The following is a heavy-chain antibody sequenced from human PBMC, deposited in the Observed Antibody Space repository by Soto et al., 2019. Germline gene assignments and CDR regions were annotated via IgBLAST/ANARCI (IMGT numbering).Heavy chain of an antibody. CDR1: GYTFTGYY. J-gene: IGHJ5*02. D-gene: IGHD3-9*01. Sequence: GPSVKVSCKASGYTFTGYYMHWVRQAPGQGLEWMGWINPNSGGTNYAQKFQGWVTMTRDTSISTAYMELSRLRSDDTAVYYCARGPRVLRYFVWRTTNNWFDPWGQGTLVTVSS. V-gene: IGHV1-2*04. CDR2: INPNSGGT. CDR3: ARGPRVLRYFVWRTTNNWFDP.